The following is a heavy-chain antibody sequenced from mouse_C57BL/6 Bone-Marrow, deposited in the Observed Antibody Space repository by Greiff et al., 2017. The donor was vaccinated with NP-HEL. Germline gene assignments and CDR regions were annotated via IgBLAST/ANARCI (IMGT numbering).Heavy chain of an antibody. CDR1: GYAFSSYW. CDR2: IYPGDGDT. D-gene: IGHD2-4*01. J-gene: IGHJ2*01. Sequence: VKLMESGAELVKPGASVKISCKASGYAFSSYWMNWVKQRPGKGLEWIGQIYPGDGDTNYNGKFKGKATLTADKSSSTAYMQLSSLTSEDSAVYFCARGDYPTFDYWGQGTTLTVSS. CDR3: ARGDYPTFDY. V-gene: IGHV1-80*01.